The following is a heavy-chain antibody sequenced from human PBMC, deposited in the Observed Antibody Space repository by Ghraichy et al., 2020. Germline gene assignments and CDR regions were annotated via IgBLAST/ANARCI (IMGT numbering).Heavy chain of an antibody. D-gene: IGHD1-26*01. V-gene: IGHV3-7*03. CDR1: GFTFTNYW. CDR3: ATYTIMGGSY. Sequence: GESLNISCAATGFTFTNYWMNWVRQAPGKGLEGVANVRGDGNEIKYLDSVRGRFTISRDNAKNSLYLQMNGLRDEDTAIYYCATYTIMGGSYWGQGTQVTVSS. J-gene: IGHJ4*02. CDR2: VRGDGNEI.